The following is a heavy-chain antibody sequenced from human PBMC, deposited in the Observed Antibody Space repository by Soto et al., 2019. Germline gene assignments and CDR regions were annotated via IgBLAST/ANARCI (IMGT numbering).Heavy chain of an antibody. J-gene: IGHJ4*02. Sequence: GGSLRLSCAASGFTFDDYAMHWVRQAPGKGLEWVSAISWDSDNIDYADSVKGRFTISRDNAKNSLYLQMSSLRTEDTAFYYCAKDIFSTSWSSFDYWGQGTLVTVSS. CDR2: ISWDSDNI. V-gene: IGHV3-9*01. CDR3: AKDIFSTSWSSFDY. CDR1: GFTFDDYA. D-gene: IGHD6-13*01.